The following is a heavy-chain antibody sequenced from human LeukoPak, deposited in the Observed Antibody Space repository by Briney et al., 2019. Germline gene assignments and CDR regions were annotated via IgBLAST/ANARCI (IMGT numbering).Heavy chain of an antibody. Sequence: SVKVSCKASGGTFSSYAISWVRRAPGQGLEWMGGIIPIFGTANYAQKFQGRVTITADESTSTAYMELSSLRSEDTAVYYCARGAAYASSAYYNCYFDLWGRGTLVTVSS. J-gene: IGHJ2*01. CDR1: GGTFSSYA. V-gene: IGHV1-69*13. CDR2: IIPIFGTA. D-gene: IGHD3-22*01. CDR3: ARGAAYASSAYYNCYFDL.